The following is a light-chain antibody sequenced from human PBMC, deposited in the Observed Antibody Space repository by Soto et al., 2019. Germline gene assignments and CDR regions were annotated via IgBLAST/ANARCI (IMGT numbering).Light chain of an antibody. CDR1: SSDVGGYNY. J-gene: IGLJ2*01. CDR3: SSYTSSSTV. CDR2: EVS. V-gene: IGLV2-14*01. Sequence: QSALTQPASVSGSPGQSITISCTGTSSDVGGYNYVSWYQQHPGKAPKLMIYEVSNRPSGVSNRFSGSKSGNTASLTISGLRGGEELDYYCSSYTSSSTVFGGGPKLTVL.